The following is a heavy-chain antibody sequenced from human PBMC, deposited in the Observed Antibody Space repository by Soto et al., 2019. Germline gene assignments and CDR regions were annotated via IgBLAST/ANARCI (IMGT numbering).Heavy chain of an antibody. D-gene: IGHD2-15*01. CDR2: IYHSGRT. CDR1: GASISSSDW. V-gene: IGHV4-4*02. CDR3: ARVGYCSGGRCYPSYYGMDV. Sequence: QVQLQESGPGLVKPSGTLSLTCAVFGASISSSDWWSWVRQPPGRGLEGIGEIYHSGRTNYNPSLKSRVTISVDKSKNQFSLKLNSVTAADTALYYCARVGYCSGGRCYPSYYGMDVWGQGTTVTVSS. J-gene: IGHJ6*02.